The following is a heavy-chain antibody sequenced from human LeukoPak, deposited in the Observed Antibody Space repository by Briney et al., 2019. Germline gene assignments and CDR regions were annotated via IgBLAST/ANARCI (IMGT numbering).Heavy chain of an antibody. Sequence: PGGSLRLSCAASGFTFSSYAMSWVRQAPGQGLEWVSGISGSGGSTNYADSVKGRFTISRDNSKNTLYLQLSSLRAEDTAVYYCAKDSDYVWGSYRYPPYYDYWGQGTLVTVPS. CDR1: GFTFSSYA. D-gene: IGHD3-16*02. V-gene: IGHV3-23*01. CDR2: ISGSGGST. J-gene: IGHJ4*02. CDR3: AKDSDYVWGSYRYPPYYDY.